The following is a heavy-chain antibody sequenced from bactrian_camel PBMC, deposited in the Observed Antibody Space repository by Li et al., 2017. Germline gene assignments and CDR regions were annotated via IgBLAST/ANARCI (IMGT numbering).Heavy chain of an antibody. CDR2: ISLETGDT. D-gene: IGHD2*01. CDR1: APTGGPFD. CDR3: AARGPYCYTKLSVADFTY. J-gene: IGHJ6*01. Sequence: SGGGSVQAGGSLRLSCAASAPTGGPFDMAYFRQAPGEEREGVATISLETGDTDYADSVKDRFTIFQDGAENTVYLQMNGLKVEDTAMYYCAARGPYCYTKLSVADFTYWGQGTQVTVS. V-gene: IGHV3-3*01.